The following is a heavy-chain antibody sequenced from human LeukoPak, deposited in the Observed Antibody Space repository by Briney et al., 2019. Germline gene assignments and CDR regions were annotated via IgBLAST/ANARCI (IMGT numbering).Heavy chain of an antibody. J-gene: IGHJ3*02. V-gene: IGHV3-21*01. CDR2: ISSSSSYI. CDR1: GFTFSSYS. CDR3: ARRGSTTLGAFDI. D-gene: IGHD3-16*01. Sequence: GGSLRLSCAASGFTFSSYSMNWVRQAPGKGLEWVSSISSSSSYIYYADSVKGRFTISRDNAKNSLYLQMNSLRAEDTAVYYCARRGSTTLGAFDIWGQGTMVTVSS.